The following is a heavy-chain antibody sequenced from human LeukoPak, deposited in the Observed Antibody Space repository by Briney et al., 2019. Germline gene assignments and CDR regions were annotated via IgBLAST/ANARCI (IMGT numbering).Heavy chain of an antibody. CDR1: GGSISSYY. J-gene: IGHJ4*02. D-gene: IGHD6-19*01. CDR3: ARVAYNSDCYSMDY. V-gene: IGHV4-59*01. CDR2: IYYSGST. Sequence: SETLSLTCTVSGGSISSYYWSWIRQPPGRRLEWIGYIYYSGSTDYNPSLKSRVTMSVDTSKNQFSLKLTSVTAADTAVYYCARVAYNSDCYSMDYWGQGTLVTVSS.